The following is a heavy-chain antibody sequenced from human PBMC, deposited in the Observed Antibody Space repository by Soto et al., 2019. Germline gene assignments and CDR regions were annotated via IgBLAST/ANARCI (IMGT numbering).Heavy chain of an antibody. J-gene: IGHJ4*02. CDR1: GFRLNNYA. V-gene: IGHV3-23*01. CDR2: ISGSGSTI. Sequence: PVGSLRLSCAASGFRLNNYAMNWVRQAPGKGLEWVSSISGSGSTINYADSVRGRFTISRDTSKSTLYLQMDTLRAEDTAVYYSATSPAHNGYYSFDYWPQGTLVTVTS. CDR3: ATSPAHNGYYSFDY. D-gene: IGHD3-3*01.